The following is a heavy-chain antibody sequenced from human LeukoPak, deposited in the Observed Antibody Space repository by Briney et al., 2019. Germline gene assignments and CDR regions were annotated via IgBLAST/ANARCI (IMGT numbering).Heavy chain of an antibody. J-gene: IGHJ5*02. CDR2: IYYSGST. CDR1: GGSISSSSYY. Sequence: SETLSLTCTVSGGSISSSSYYWGWIRQPPGKGLEWIGSIYYSGSTYYNPSLKSRVTISVDTSKNQFSLKLSSVTAADTAVYYCARRGSGWSGWFDPWGRGTLVTVSS. D-gene: IGHD6-19*01. CDR3: ARRGSGWSGWFDP. V-gene: IGHV4-39*01.